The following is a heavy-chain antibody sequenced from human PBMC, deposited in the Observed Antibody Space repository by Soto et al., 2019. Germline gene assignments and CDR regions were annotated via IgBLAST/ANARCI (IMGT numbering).Heavy chain of an antibody. D-gene: IGHD4-17*01. V-gene: IGHV4-61*01. CDR2: VYYSGTT. CDR1: GGFVSDKTYY. J-gene: IGHJ4*02. Sequence: QVQLQESGPRLLKPSEALSLTCSVSGGFVSDKTYYCSSVRQPPGKRLEWIGYVYYSGTTNYNPHVKSRVSISDDLSKNQLSLRQSSVTTADTTLYNSAPTTAATSSLQSRHFFDYWRQGSLDTVSS. CDR3: APTTAATSSLQSRHFFDY.